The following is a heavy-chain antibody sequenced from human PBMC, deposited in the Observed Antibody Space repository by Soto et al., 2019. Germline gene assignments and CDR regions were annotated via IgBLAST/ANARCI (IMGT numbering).Heavy chain of an antibody. CDR3: TSDLYGSGSYAYYYGMDV. J-gene: IGHJ6*01. V-gene: IGHV3-74*01. CDR1: GFTFSSYW. D-gene: IGHD3-10*01. CDR2: INSDGSST. Sequence: GPPRTLSCAASGFTFSSYWMHWVRHPPGNGLVWVSRINSDGSSTSYADSVKGRCTISRDNAKNTLYLQMNSLRAEDTAVYYCTSDLYGSGSYAYYYGMDVWRQGATVHVSS.